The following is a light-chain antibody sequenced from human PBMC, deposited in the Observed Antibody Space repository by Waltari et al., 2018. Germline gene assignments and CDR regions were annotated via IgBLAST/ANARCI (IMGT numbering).Light chain of an antibody. CDR1: SSDIGGYNY. CDR3: SSYAGSNNVL. Sequence: QAALTQPPSVSGSPGQSVTISCTGSSSDIGGYNYVSWYQQHPGKAPKLMIYDVSKRPSWVFDRFSGSKSGNTASLTISGLQAEDEADYYCSSYAGSNNVLFGGGTRLTVL. J-gene: IGLJ2*01. CDR2: DVS. V-gene: IGLV2-8*01.